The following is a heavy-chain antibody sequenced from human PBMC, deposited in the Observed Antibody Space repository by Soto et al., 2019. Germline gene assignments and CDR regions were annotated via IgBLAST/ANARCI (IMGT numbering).Heavy chain of an antibody. CDR1: GGSISSYY. D-gene: IGHD2-2*01. CDR3: ARVEEDIVVVPAAMVGLWFDP. J-gene: IGHJ5*02. CDR2: IYYSGST. Sequence: SETLSLTCTVSGGSISSYYWSWIRQPPGKGLEWIGYIYYSGSTNYNPSLKSRVTISVDTSKNQFSLKLSSVTAADTAVYYCARVEEDIVVVPAAMVGLWFDPWGQGTLVTVSS. V-gene: IGHV4-59*01.